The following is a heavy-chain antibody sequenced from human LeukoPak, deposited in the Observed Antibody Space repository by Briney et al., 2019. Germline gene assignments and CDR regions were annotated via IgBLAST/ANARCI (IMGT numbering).Heavy chain of an antibody. J-gene: IGHJ4*01. V-gene: IGHV4-4*02. CDR2: VHPSEGT. CDR1: GGSVSHSNW. CDR3: ARGSDYTWGG. Sequence: PSETLSLTCAVSGGSVSHSNWWTWVRQSPGKGLEWIGEVHPSEGTNYNPSLKSRVTISLDKSKNQVSLKLTSVTAADTAVYYCARGSDYTWGGWGQGTLVTVSS. D-gene: IGHD3-10*01.